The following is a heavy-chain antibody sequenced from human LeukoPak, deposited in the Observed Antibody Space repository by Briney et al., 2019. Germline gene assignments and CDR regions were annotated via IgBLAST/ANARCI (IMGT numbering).Heavy chain of an antibody. V-gene: IGHV1-24*01. CDR3: ATDLHYDFWSGYYRKNWFDP. CDR2: FDPEDGET. Sequence: ASVKVSSKVSGYTLTELSMHWVRQAPGKGLEWMGGFDPEDGETIYAQKFQGRVTMTEDTSTDTAYMELSSLRSEDTAVYYCATDLHYDFWSGYYRKNWFDPWGQGTLVTVSS. D-gene: IGHD3-3*01. CDR1: GYTLTELS. J-gene: IGHJ5*02.